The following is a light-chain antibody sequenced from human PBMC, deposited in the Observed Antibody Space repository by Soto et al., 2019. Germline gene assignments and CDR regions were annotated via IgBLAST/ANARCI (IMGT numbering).Light chain of an antibody. CDR3: SSYAGSNNLV. J-gene: IGLJ2*01. V-gene: IGLV2-8*01. CDR1: SSDVGGYNY. Sequence: QSALTQPPSASGSPGQSVTISCTGTSSDVGGYNYVSWYQQHPGKAPKLMIYEVSKRPSGVPDRFSGSKSGNTASLTVSGLQAEDVADYYCSSYAGSNNLVFGGGTKLTFL. CDR2: EVS.